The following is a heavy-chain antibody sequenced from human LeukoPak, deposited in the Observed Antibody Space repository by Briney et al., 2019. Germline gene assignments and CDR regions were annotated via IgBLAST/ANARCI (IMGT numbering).Heavy chain of an antibody. Sequence: SETLSLNCAVSGGSISSGGYSWSWIRQPPGKGLEWIGYIYHSGSTYYNPSLKSRVTISVDRSKNQFSLKLSSVTAADTAVYYCARDHQQLVYYYYYYYMDVWGKGTTVTVSS. CDR1: GGSISSGGYS. V-gene: IGHV4-30-2*01. CDR2: IYHSGST. J-gene: IGHJ6*03. D-gene: IGHD6-13*01. CDR3: ARDHQQLVYYYYYYYMDV.